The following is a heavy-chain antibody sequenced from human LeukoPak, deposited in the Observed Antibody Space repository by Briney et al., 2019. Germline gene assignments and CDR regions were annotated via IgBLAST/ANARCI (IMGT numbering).Heavy chain of an antibody. V-gene: IGHV4-59*01. J-gene: IGHJ4*02. CDR1: GGSISSYY. CDR2: IYYSGST. CDR3: ARVGGVAAFDY. D-gene: IGHD6-6*01. Sequence: SETLSLTCTVSGGSISSYYWSWIRQPPGKGLEWIGYIYYSGSTNYNPSLKSRVTISVDTSKNQFSLKLSPVTAADTAVYYCARVGGVAAFDYWGQGTLVTVSS.